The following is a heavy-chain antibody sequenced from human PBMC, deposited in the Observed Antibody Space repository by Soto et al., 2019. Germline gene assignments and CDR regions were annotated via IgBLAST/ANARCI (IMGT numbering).Heavy chain of an antibody. D-gene: IGHD4-17*01. CDR3: APTRYDYGDYAVGF. Sequence: GGSLRLSCAASGFTFSSYAMIWVRQAPGKGLEWVSAISGSATTTYYADSVKGRFTVSRDNAKNTLFLHLNNLRADDTAIYFCAPTRYDYGDYAVGFWGQGTLVTVSS. CDR1: GFTFSSYA. CDR2: ISGSATTT. V-gene: IGHV3-23*01. J-gene: IGHJ4*02.